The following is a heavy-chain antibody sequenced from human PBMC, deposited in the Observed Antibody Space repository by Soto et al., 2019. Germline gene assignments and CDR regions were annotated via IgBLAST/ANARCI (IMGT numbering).Heavy chain of an antibody. Sequence: ETLSLTCTVSGGSISGFYWSWIRQPPRKAPEWIGYIYYSGSTNYNPSLRSRVTISVDTSRNQFSLEMTSLTAADTAVYYCAKGGPSSQWFDPWGLGTLVT. CDR3: AKGGPSSQWFDP. D-gene: IGHD6-13*01. V-gene: IGHV4-59*01. CDR2: IYYSGST. CDR1: GGSISGFY. J-gene: IGHJ5*02.